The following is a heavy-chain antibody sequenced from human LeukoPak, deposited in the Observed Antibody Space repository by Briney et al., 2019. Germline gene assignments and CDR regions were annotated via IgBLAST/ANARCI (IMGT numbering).Heavy chain of an antibody. CDR3: ASSRSSSPGVFDY. CDR2: IRYDGSNK. Sequence: GSLRLSCAASGFTFSSYGMHWVRQAPGKGLEWVAFIRYDGSNKYYADSVKGRFTISRDNAKNSLYLQMNSLRAEDTAVYYCASSRSSSPGVFDYWGQGTLVTVSS. V-gene: IGHV3-30*02. D-gene: IGHD6-13*01. J-gene: IGHJ4*02. CDR1: GFTFSSYG.